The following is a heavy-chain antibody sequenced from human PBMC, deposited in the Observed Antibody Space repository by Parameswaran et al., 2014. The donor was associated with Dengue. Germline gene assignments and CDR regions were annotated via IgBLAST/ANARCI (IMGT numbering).Heavy chain of an antibody. V-gene: IGHV1-46*03. J-gene: IGHJ6*02. CDR3: ARAPYSSSWYGSYYYGMDV. CDR2: INPSGGST. D-gene: IGHD6-13*01. Sequence: VRQMPGKGLEWMGIINPSGGSTSYAQKFQGRVTMTRDTSTSTVYMELSSLRSEDTAVYYCARAPYSSSWYGSYYYGMDVWGQGTTVTVSS.